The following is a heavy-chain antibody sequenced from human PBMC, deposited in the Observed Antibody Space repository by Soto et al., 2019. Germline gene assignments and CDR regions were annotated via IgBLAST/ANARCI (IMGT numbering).Heavy chain of an antibody. CDR1: GYTFTSYG. D-gene: IGHD3-10*01. Sequence: QVQLVQSGAEVKKPGASVKVSCKASGYTFTSYGISWVRQAPGQGLEWMGWISAYNGNTNYAQKLQGRVTMTTDTATSTAYMELRSLRSEDTAVYYCARDRGCGVRAPPVDYWGQGTLVTVSS. J-gene: IGHJ4*02. V-gene: IGHV1-18*01. CDR2: ISAYNGNT. CDR3: ARDRGCGVRAPPVDY.